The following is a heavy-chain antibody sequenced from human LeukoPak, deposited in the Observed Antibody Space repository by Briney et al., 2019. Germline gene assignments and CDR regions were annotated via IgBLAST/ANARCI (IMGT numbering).Heavy chain of an antibody. CDR3: ARDPRGGDYTYFDY. D-gene: IGHD2-21*02. J-gene: IGHJ4*01. Sequence: ASVKVSCKASGYTFTGYYIHWVRQAPGQGLEWMGWINPNNGDTSYVQKFQGRVTMTRDTSISPAYMELSSLTSDETAVYYCARDPRGGDYTYFDYWGQGTLVTVSS. CDR2: INPNNGDT. CDR1: GYTFTGYY. V-gene: IGHV1-2*02.